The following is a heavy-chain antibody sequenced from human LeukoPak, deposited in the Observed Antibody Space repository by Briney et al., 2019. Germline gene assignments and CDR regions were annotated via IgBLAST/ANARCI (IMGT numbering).Heavy chain of an antibody. Sequence: SETLSLTRTVSGGSISNSYGSWIRQPPGKGLEWIGYIYYSGTTNYNPSLKSRVTISVDTSKNQFSLKVNSVTAADTAVYYCARTTPTYYDILTGYYGKFDLWVQGTPVTVS. CDR1: GGSISNSY. V-gene: IGHV4-59*01. D-gene: IGHD3-9*01. CDR2: IYYSGTT. CDR3: ARTTPTYYDILTGYYGKFDL. J-gene: IGHJ5*02.